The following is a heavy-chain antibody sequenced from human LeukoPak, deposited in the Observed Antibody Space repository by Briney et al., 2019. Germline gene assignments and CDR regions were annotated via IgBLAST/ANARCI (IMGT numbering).Heavy chain of an antibody. V-gene: IGHV1-2*02. CDR3: ARGYCTSADCYKHYYYGMDV. D-gene: IGHD2-2*02. CDR1: GYTFTGYY. Sequence: ASVKVSCTASGYTFTGYYMHWVRQAPGQGLEWMGWINPNSGGTNYAQKFQGRVTMTRDTSISTAYMELSRLRSDDTAVYFCARGYCTSADCYKHYYYGMDVWGQGTTVTVSS. CDR2: INPNSGGT. J-gene: IGHJ6*02.